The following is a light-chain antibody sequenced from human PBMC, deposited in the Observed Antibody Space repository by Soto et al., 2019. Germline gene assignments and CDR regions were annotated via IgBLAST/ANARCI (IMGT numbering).Light chain of an antibody. CDR2: SND. Sequence: QSALTQPPSASGPPGQRVTIGCSGRRSNVGSTTVSWYQQLPRTAPRLLIHSNDQRPSGVPDRFSGPKSGSSASLAISGLQSEDEADCYCVSWDDSLNRYVFGSGTKVTVL. CDR3: VSWDDSLNRYV. V-gene: IGLV1-44*01. J-gene: IGLJ1*01. CDR1: RSNVGSTT.